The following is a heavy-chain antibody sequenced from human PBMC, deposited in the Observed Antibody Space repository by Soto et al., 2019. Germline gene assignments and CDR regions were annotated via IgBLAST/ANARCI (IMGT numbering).Heavy chain of an antibody. CDR3: ARDRGNSRYGMDV. D-gene: IGHD5-18*01. Sequence: EVQLVESGGGLVKPGGSLRLSCAASGFTFSPYSMNWVRQAPGKGLEWVSSISSSGTYMYYADSVKGRFTISRDDAKNSLYLQMNSLRAEDTAVYYCARDRGNSRYGMDVWGQGTTVTVSS. CDR1: GFTFSPYS. J-gene: IGHJ6*02. V-gene: IGHV3-21*02. CDR2: ISSSGTYM.